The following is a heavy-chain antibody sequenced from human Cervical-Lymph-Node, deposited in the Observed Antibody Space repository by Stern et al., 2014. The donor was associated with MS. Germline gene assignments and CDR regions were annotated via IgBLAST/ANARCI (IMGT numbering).Heavy chain of an antibody. CDR3: ARCYYDGGSHSKPYYLDL. D-gene: IGHD3-22*01. CDR2: IYTDDSDT. CDR1: QYNFNNHW. V-gene: IGHV5-51*03. J-gene: IGHJ4*02. Sequence: VQLVQSGPEVKKPGESLSISCPGSQYNFNNHWITWVRQMPGTGLERMGIIYTDDSDTRYSPSFQGRVTFSVNKSINIAYLQWRSLEASDTAIYYCARCYYDGGSHSKPYYLDLWGQGTLVTVSS.